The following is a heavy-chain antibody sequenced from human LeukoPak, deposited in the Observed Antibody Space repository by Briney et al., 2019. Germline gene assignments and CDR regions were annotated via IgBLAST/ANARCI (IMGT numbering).Heavy chain of an antibody. V-gene: IGHV1-18*01. CDR2: VSPFNGNT. CDR3: ARRGGSYSHSDF. J-gene: IGHJ4*02. Sequence: ASVKVSCKASGYTFSSYGIIWVRQAPGQGLQWMGWVSPFNGNTDYAPKLQGRVTMTTDTSTSTAYMELRSLTSDDTAVYYCARRGGSYSHSDFWGQGTLVTVSS. CDR1: GYTFSSYG. D-gene: IGHD1-26*01.